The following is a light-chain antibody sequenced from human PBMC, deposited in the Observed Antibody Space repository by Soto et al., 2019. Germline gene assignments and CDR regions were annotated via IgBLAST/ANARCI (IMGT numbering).Light chain of an antibody. CDR2: DVT. V-gene: IGLV2-11*01. J-gene: IGLJ2*01. Sequence: QSALTQPRSVSGSPGQSVTISCTGTSNDVGGYNYVSWYQQHPGKAPRVLIYDVTKRPSGVPDRFSGSKSGNTAALTISGLRAEDDADYYCCSYAGTNIVLFGGGTKLTVL. CDR1: SNDVGGYNY. CDR3: CSYAGTNIVL.